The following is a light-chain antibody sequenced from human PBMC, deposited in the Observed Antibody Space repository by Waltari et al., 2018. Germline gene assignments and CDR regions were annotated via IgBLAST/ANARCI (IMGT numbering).Light chain of an antibody. CDR1: SRDVGGYHF. Sequence: QSALTQPRSVSGSPGQSVTISCTGTSRDVGGYHFVSWFQQQPGKVPHLLIYDVSERPSDVPDRFSGSKSANTASLTISGLQTDDEADYYCCSFAGSYTFVFGSGTRVTVL. V-gene: IGLV2-11*01. CDR2: DVS. J-gene: IGLJ1*01. CDR3: CSFAGSYTFV.